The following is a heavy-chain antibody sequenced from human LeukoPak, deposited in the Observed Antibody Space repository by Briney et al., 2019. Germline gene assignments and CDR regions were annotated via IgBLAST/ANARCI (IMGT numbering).Heavy chain of an antibody. Sequence: RASVKVSCKASGYTFTGYYMHWVRQAPGQGLEWMGWINPNSGGTNYAQKFQGRVTMTRDTPISTAYMELSRLRSDDTAVYYCARDGSGSYEAFDIWGQGTMVTVSS. D-gene: IGHD1-26*01. J-gene: IGHJ3*02. V-gene: IGHV1-2*02. CDR1: GYTFTGYY. CDR2: INPNSGGT. CDR3: ARDGSGSYEAFDI.